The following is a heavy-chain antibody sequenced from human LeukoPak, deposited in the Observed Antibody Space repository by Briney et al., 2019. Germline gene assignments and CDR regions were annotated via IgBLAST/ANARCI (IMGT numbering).Heavy chain of an antibody. CDR1: GDSITTYY. D-gene: IGHD4-17*01. CDR3: ARAGDYGDYGAEYFQH. V-gene: IGHV4-59*01. Sequence: SETLSLTCTVSGDSITTYYWSWIRQPPGKGLEGMGYIYYSGSTNYNPSLKSRVTISVDTSKNQFSLKLSPVTAADTAVYYCARAGDYGDYGAEYFQHWGQGTLVTVSS. CDR2: IYYSGST. J-gene: IGHJ1*01.